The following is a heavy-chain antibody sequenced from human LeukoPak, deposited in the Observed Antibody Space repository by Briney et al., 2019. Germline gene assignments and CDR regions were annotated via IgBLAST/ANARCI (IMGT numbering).Heavy chain of an antibody. V-gene: IGHV4-59*01. CDR3: ARVGDGYNYWYFQH. CDR2: IYYSGST. D-gene: IGHD5-24*01. Sequence: PSETLSLTCTVSGGSISSYYWSWIRQPPGKGLEWIGYIYYSGSTNYNPSLKSRVTISVGTSKNQFSLKLSSVTAADTAVYYCARVGDGYNYWYFQHWGQGTLVTVSS. J-gene: IGHJ1*01. CDR1: GGSISSYY.